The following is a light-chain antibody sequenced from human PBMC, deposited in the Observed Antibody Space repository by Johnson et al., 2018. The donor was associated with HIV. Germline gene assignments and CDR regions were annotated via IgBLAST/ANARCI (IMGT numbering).Light chain of an antibody. J-gene: IGLJ1*01. CDR2: DND. Sequence: QSVLTQPPSVSAAPVRRVTVSCSGRSSNIGDHSVSLFQHLPGAAPKLLIYDNDRRPSGVPDRFSGSKSGTSATLGITGLQTGDEADYYCGTWDSGLGALYVFGTGTKVTVL. CDR1: SSNIGDHS. V-gene: IGLV1-51*02. CDR3: GTWDSGLGALYV.